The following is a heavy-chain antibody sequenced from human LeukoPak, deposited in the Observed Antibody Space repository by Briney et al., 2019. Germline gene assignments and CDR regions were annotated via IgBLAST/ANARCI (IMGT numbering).Heavy chain of an antibody. Sequence: SETLSLTCTVSGGSISSYYWSWIRQPPGKGLEWIGYIYYSGSTNYNPSLKSRVTISVDTSKNQFSLKLSSVTAADTAVYYCARAQLRYFDWLLYGPWEAFDIWGQGTMVTVSS. CDR1: GGSISSYY. CDR3: ARAQLRYFDWLLYGPWEAFDI. CDR2: IYYSGST. J-gene: IGHJ3*02. D-gene: IGHD3-9*01. V-gene: IGHV4-59*01.